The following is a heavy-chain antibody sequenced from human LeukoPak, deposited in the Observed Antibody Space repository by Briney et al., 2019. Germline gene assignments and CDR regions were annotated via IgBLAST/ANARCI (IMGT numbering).Heavy chain of an antibody. J-gene: IGHJ4*02. CDR1: GYSISSGYY. CDR3: ARLRYGEGY. Sequence: SETLSLTCTVSGYSISSGYYWGWIRQPPGKGLEWIGSIYHSGSTYYNPSLKSRVTISVDTSKNHFSLKLSSVTVADTAVYYCARLRYGEGYWGQGTLVTVSS. CDR2: IYHSGST. V-gene: IGHV4-38-2*02. D-gene: IGHD4-17*01.